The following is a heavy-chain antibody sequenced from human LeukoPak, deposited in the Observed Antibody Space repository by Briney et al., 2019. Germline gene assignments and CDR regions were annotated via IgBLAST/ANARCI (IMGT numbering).Heavy chain of an antibody. Sequence: ASVKVSCKASGYTFTSYAMNWVRQAPGQGLEWMGWISAYNGNTNYAQKLQGRVTMTTDTSTSTDYMELRSLRSDDTAVYYCARDRSYSSSWSKLGYWGQGTLVTVPS. CDR1: GYTFTSYA. CDR2: ISAYNGNT. CDR3: ARDRSYSSSWSKLGY. V-gene: IGHV1-18*01. J-gene: IGHJ4*02. D-gene: IGHD6-13*01.